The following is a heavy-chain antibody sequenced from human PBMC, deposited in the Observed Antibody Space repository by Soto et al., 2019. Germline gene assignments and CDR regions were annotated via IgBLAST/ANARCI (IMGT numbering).Heavy chain of an antibody. Sequence: GGSLRLSCATSGFNFAGYAMTWFRQAPGKGLEWVSSISVNGGNTNYADSVKGRFTISRDNSKNTLDLQMNSLRVDDTAVYYCAKGLGAGSYSHWGQGTLVTVSS. D-gene: IGHD3-10*02. J-gene: IGHJ4*02. CDR2: ISVNGGNT. V-gene: IGHV3-23*01. CDR1: GFNFAGYA. CDR3: AKGLGAGSYSH.